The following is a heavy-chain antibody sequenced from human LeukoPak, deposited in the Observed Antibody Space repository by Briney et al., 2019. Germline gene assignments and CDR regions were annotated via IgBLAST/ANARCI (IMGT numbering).Heavy chain of an antibody. J-gene: IGHJ6*04. Sequence: SETLSVTCTVSGGSISSYYWSWIRQPPGKGLEWIGYIYYSGSTNYNPSLKSRVTISVDTSKNQFSLRLSSVTAANTAVYYCARFNCSSTSCYGDYYYYGMDVWGKGTTVTVSS. CDR1: GGSISSYY. CDR2: IYYSGST. CDR3: ARFNCSSTSCYGDYYYYGMDV. V-gene: IGHV4-59*01. D-gene: IGHD2-2*01.